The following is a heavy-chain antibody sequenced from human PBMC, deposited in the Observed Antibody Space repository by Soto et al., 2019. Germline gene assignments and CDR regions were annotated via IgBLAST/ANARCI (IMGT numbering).Heavy chain of an antibody. CDR1: GGSFSGYY. J-gene: IGHJ4*02. CDR2: INHSGST. Sequence: QVQLQQWGAGLLKPSETLSLTCAVYGGSFSGYYWSWIRQPPGKGLEWIGEINHSGSTNYNPSLKSRVTISVDTSKNQFALKLSSVTAADTAVYYCARGNGYHYFDYWGQGTLVTVSS. D-gene: IGHD5-12*01. V-gene: IGHV4-34*01. CDR3: ARGNGYHYFDY.